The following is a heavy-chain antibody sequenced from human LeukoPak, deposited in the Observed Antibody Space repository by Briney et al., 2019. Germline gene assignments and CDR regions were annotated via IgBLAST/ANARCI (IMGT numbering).Heavy chain of an antibody. CDR2: IYYSGST. V-gene: IGHV4-59*01. Sequence: SETLSLTCTVSGGSISSYYWSWIRQPPGKGLEWIGYIYYSGSTNYNPSLKSRVTISVDTSKNQFSLKPSSVTAADTAVYYCARLSTDLYYYYGMDVWGQGTTVTVSS. CDR3: ARLSTDLYYYYGMDV. J-gene: IGHJ6*02. CDR1: GGSISSYY. D-gene: IGHD4-17*01.